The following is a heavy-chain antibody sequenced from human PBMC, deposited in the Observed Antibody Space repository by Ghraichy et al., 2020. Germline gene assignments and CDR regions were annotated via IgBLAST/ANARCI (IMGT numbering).Heavy chain of an antibody. CDR3: ARSRYCSGATCYEDFNFFAP. CDR1: GGSIGTFY. Sequence: GSLSLTCTVSGGSIGTFYWSWLRQPPGKGLEWIGHIFYTGSTNYNPSLKSRLTISVDTSRNQFSLNLKSVTAADTAVYYCARSRYCSGATCYEDFNFFAPWGQGTLVTVSS. CDR2: IFYTGST. D-gene: IGHD2-15*01. J-gene: IGHJ5*02. V-gene: IGHV4-59*01.